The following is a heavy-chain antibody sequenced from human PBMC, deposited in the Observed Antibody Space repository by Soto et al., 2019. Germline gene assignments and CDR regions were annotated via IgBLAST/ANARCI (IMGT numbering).Heavy chain of an antibody. D-gene: IGHD3-10*01. V-gene: IGHV4-59*08. CDR3: ARHGGSYSFDY. CDR1: GVSTSVYY. J-gene: IGHJ4*02. Sequence: PSETLSLTCTVTGVSTSVYYWSWLRQPPGKGLEWLGYNSYSGNTDYNPSLKSRVTISVDTSKNQFSLKLSSATAADTAVYYCARHGGSYSFDYWGQGTLVTVSS. CDR2: NSYSGNT.